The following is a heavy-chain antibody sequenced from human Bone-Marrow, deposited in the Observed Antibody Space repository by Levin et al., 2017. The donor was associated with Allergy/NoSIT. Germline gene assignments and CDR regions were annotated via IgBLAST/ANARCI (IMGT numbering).Heavy chain of an antibody. CDR2: IYYIGST. Sequence: LRLSCTVSGGSISSGGYYWSWIRQHPGKGLEWIGYIYYIGSTYYNPSLKSRVTISVDTSKNQFSLKLSSVTAADTAVYYCARDSSYSSSWYTNDGVRRFDYWGQGTLVTVSS. CDR1: GGSISSGGYY. D-gene: IGHD6-13*01. J-gene: IGHJ4*02. CDR3: ARDSSYSSSWYTNDGVRRFDY. V-gene: IGHV4-31*03.